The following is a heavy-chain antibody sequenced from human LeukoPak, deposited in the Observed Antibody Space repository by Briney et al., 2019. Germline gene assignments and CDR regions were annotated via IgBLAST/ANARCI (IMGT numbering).Heavy chain of an antibody. D-gene: IGHD5-24*01. CDR2: IYYSGST. Sequence: PSETLSLTCTVSGGSISSSSYYWGWIRQPPGKGLEWIGSIYYSGSTYYNPSLKSRVTISVDTSKNQFSLKLSSVTAADTAVYYCARAVEMATTDAFDIWGQGTMVTVSS. CDR1: GGSISSSSYY. CDR3: ARAVEMATTDAFDI. V-gene: IGHV4-39*01. J-gene: IGHJ3*02.